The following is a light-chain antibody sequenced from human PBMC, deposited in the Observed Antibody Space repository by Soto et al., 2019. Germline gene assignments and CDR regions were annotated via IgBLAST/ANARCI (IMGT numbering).Light chain of an antibody. J-gene: IGKJ4*01. CDR1: QGISSY. V-gene: IGKV1-9*01. Sequence: DIQLTQSPSFLSASVGDRVTITCRASQGISSYLAWYQQKPGKAPKLLIYAASTLESGVSSRFSGSRSGTEFTLATSSLQPVDLATYYCQQLNSYPITFGGGTKVEL. CDR3: QQLNSYPIT. CDR2: AAS.